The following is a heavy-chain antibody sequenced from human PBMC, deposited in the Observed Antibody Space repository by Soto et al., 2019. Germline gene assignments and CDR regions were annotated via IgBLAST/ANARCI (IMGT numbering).Heavy chain of an antibody. CDR2: INPNSGGT. J-gene: IGHJ6*02. Sequence: QVPLVQSGAEVMKPGARVKIACKASGYTFTGYYMHWVRQATGQGLEWMGWINPNSGGTNYAQKFQGWVTMTRDTSISTAYMELSRLRSDDTAVYYCARGWELPPHYGMDVWGQGTTVTVSS. V-gene: IGHV1-2*04. CDR1: GYTFTGYY. D-gene: IGHD1-26*01. CDR3: ARGWELPPHYGMDV.